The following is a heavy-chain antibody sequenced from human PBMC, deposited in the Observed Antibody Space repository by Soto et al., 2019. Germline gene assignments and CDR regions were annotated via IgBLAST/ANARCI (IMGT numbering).Heavy chain of an antibody. D-gene: IGHD4-4*01. CDR2: INPDGSTT. CDR3: ARDRAYSSFDY. V-gene: IGHV3-7*03. J-gene: IGHJ4*02. Sequence: PGGSLRLSCAVSGLTFRRVWMSWVRQAPGKGLEWVATINPDGSTTDHVDSVKGRFTVSRDNARNSLYLQMDSLRVEDTAVYFCARDRAYSSFDYWGQGTPVTVSS. CDR1: GLTFRRVW.